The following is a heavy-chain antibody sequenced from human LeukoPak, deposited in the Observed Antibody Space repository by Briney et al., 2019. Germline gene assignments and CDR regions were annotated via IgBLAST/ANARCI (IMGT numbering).Heavy chain of an antibody. D-gene: IGHD1-26*01. J-gene: IGHJ3*02. CDR3: ARAPWGTLVGATGHDAFDI. V-gene: IGHV1-2*06. CDR1: GYTFTGYY. Sequence: ASVKVSCKASGYTFTGYYMHWVRQAPGQGLEWMGRINPNSGGTNYAQKFQGRVTMTRDTSISTAYMELSRLRSDDTAVYYCARAPWGTLVGATGHDAFDIWGQGTMVTVSS. CDR2: INPNSGGT.